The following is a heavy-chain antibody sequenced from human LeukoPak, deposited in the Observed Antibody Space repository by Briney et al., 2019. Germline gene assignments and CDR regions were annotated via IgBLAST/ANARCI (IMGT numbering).Heavy chain of an antibody. V-gene: IGHV4-34*01. CDR3: ARGHDYDFWSGYQRKDAFDI. Sequence: PSETLSLTCAVYGGSFSGYYWSWIRQPPGKGLEWIGEINHSGSTNYNPSLKSRVTISVDTSKNQFSLKLSSVTAADTAVYCCARGHDYDFWSGYQRKDAFDIWGQGTMVTVSS. D-gene: IGHD3-3*01. CDR1: GGSFSGYY. J-gene: IGHJ3*02. CDR2: INHSGST.